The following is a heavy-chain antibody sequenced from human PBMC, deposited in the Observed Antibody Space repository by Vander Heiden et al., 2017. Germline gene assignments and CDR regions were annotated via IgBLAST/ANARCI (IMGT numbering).Heavy chain of an antibody. CDR3: ARLMDYGDFTHPEAHFDY. Sequence: QVQLVQSGAEVKKPGASVKVSCKASGYTFTGYYMHWVRQAPGQGLEWMGWINPNSGGTNYAQKFQGRVTMTRDTSISTAYMELSRLRSDDTAVYYCARLMDYGDFTHPEAHFDYWGQGTLVTVSS. J-gene: IGHJ4*02. V-gene: IGHV1-2*02. D-gene: IGHD4-17*01. CDR2: INPNSGGT. CDR1: GYTFTGYY.